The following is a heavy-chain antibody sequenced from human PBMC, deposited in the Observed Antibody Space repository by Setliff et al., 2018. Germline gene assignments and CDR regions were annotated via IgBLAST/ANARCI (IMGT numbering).Heavy chain of an antibody. CDR3: AGGYNSRWYDHSTTFQH. CDR2: ISDDGINK. J-gene: IGHJ1*01. V-gene: IGHV3-30*01. Sequence: GGSLRLSCAASGFTFSSYAMHWVRQAPGKGLEWVAVISDDGINKYYADAVKGRFTISRDNSKNTLYLQVNILRTEDTAVYFCAGGYNSRWYDHSTTFQHWGQGTLVAVSS. D-gene: IGHD6-13*01. CDR1: GFTFSSYA.